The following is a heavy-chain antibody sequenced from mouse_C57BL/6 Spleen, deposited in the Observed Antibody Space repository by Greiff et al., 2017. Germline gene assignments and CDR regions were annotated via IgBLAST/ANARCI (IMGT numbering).Heavy chain of an antibody. Sequence: QVQLQQPGAELVKPGASVKLSCKASGYTFTSYWMHWVKQRPGRGLEWIGRIDPNSGATKYNEKFKCKATLTVDKPSSTAYMELSGLTSEETAVYSCACGRFSIYYAMDYWGQGTSVTVSS. V-gene: IGHV1-72*01. J-gene: IGHJ4*01. CDR1: GYTFTSYW. D-gene: IGHD2-10*02. CDR2: IDPNSGAT. CDR3: ACGRFSIYYAMDY.